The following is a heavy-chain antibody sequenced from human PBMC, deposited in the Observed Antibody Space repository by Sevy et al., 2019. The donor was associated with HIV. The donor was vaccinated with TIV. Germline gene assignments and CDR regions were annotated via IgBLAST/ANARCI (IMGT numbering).Heavy chain of an antibody. Sequence: ASVKVSCKASGGTFSSYAISWVRQAPGQGLAWMGGIIPIFGTANYAQKFQGRVTITADKSTSTAYMELSSLRSEDTAVYYCARGPITFGSGALFDYWGQGTLVTVSS. J-gene: IGHJ4*02. CDR3: ARGPITFGSGALFDY. V-gene: IGHV1-69*06. CDR1: GGTFSSYA. CDR2: IIPIFGTA. D-gene: IGHD1-26*01.